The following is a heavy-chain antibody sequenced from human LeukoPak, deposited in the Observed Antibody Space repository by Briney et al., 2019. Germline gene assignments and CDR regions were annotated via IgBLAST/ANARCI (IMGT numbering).Heavy chain of an antibody. CDR1: GGSISSSSYY. J-gene: IGHJ4*02. D-gene: IGHD3-22*01. Sequence: SETLSLTCTVSGGSISSSSYYWGWIRQPPGKGLEWIGSIYYSGSTYYNPSLKSRVTISVDTSKNQFSLKLSSVTAADTAVYYCARDKRDYYYDSSGYSDYWGQGTLVTVSS. V-gene: IGHV4-39*07. CDR2: IYYSGST. CDR3: ARDKRDYYYDSSGYSDY.